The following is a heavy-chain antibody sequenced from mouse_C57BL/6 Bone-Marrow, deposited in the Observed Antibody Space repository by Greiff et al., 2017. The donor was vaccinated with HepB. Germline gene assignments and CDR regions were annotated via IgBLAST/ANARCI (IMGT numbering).Heavy chain of an antibody. J-gene: IGHJ4*01. CDR3: ARERLDAMDY. Sequence: VQLQESGAELARPGASVKLSCKASGYTFTSYGISWVKQRTGQGLEWIGEIYPRSGNTYYNEKFKGKATLTADKSSSTAYMELRSLTSEDSAVYFCARERLDAMDYWGQGTSVTVSS. V-gene: IGHV1-81*01. CDR1: GYTFTSYG. CDR2: IYPRSGNT.